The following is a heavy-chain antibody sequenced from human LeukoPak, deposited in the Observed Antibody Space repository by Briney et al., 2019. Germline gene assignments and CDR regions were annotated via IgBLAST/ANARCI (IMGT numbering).Heavy chain of an antibody. J-gene: IGHJ4*02. CDR2: INHSGST. V-gene: IGHV4-34*01. CDR3: ARVRGWFGEGPIDY. D-gene: IGHD3-10*01. CDR1: GGSFSGYY. Sequence: SETLSLTCAVYGGSFSGYYWSWIRQPPGKGLEWIGEINHSGSTNYNPSLKSRVTISVDTSKNQFSLKLSSVTAADTAVYYCARVRGWFGEGPIDYWGQGTLVTVSS.